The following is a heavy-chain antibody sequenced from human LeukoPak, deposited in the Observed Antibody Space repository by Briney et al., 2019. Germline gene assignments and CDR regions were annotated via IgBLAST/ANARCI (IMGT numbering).Heavy chain of an antibody. D-gene: IGHD6-6*01. Sequence: GGSLRLSCAASGFTVSSNDMSWVRQAPGKGLEWVSIIHIGNSTYNADSVKGRYTISRDNAKNSLYLQMNSLRAEDTAVYYCAREGIAARLDYWGQGTLVTVSS. V-gene: IGHV3-66*01. CDR1: GFTVSSND. CDR3: AREGIAARLDY. CDR2: IHIGNST. J-gene: IGHJ4*02.